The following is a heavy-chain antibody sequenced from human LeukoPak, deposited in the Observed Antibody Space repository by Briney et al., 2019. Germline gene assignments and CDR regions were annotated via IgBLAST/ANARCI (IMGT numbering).Heavy chain of an antibody. CDR3: ASCFGSVYNWLGP. CDR2: IIPIFGTA. CDR1: GGTFSSYA. D-gene: IGHD3-3*01. J-gene: IGHJ5*02. V-gene: IGHV1-69*13. Sequence: ASVKVSCKASGGTFSSYAISWVRQAPGQGLEWMGGIIPIFGTANYAQKFQGRVTITADESTSTAYMELSSLRSEDTAVSYCASCFGSVYNWLGPGGQGTRVTVSS.